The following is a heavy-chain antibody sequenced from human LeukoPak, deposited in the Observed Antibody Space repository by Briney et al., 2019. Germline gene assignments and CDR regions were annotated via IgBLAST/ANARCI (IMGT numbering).Heavy chain of an antibody. D-gene: IGHD3-10*01. CDR2: IIASGAST. CDR1: VFTFSSYA. Sequence: PGGSLTLSCTPSVFTFSSYALSWVRQAPGKGRGWVSGIIASGASTYYADSVKGRFTISRDNSKNTRYLQMKSLRAEDTGVYYCAKLYPGTYSFPEYLHHWGQGTLVTVSS. CDR3: AKLYPGTYSFPEYLHH. J-gene: IGHJ1*01. V-gene: IGHV3-23*01.